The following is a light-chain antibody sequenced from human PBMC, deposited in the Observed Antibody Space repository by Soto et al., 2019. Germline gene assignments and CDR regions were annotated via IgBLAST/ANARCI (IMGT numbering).Light chain of an antibody. CDR1: QSISNW. Sequence: DIQMTQSPSTLSASIGDRVTITCRASQSISNWLAWYQQKPGKAPKVLIYKASSLESGVPSTFSGRGSGTEFTLTISSLQPDDFAIYFCQQYNSYPYTFGQGTKLQIK. V-gene: IGKV1-5*03. J-gene: IGKJ2*01. CDR3: QQYNSYPYT. CDR2: KAS.